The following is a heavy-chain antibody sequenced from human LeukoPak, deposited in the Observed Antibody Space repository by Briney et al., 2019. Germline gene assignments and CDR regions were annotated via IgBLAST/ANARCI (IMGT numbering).Heavy chain of an antibody. V-gene: IGHV1-69*13. CDR3: ARDYWVKSDTAMVRLEKDYYYYGMDV. J-gene: IGHJ6*04. D-gene: IGHD5-18*01. CDR2: IIPIFGTA. Sequence: SVRLSCTASGGTFSSYAISWVRQAPGQGLEWVGGIIPIFGTANYAQTFQGRVTITADESTSTAYMELSSLRSEDTAVYYCARDYWVKSDTAMVRLEKDYYYYGMDVWGEGTTVTVSS. CDR1: GGTFSSYA.